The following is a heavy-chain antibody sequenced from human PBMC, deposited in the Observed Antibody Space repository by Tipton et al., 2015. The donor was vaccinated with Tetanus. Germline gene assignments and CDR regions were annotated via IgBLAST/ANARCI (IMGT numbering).Heavy chain of an antibody. D-gene: IGHD3-10*01. CDR2: ISSHGTST. V-gene: IGHV3-74*01. J-gene: IGHJ4*02. Sequence: SLRLSCAASGFTFNKYWMHWVRQAPGKGLVWLSRISSHGTSTSYADSGKGRFIISRDNDKNTLYLDMHSLGAEDTAVYHCVKDRGTQSGSGTYNFDFWGQGTLVTVSS. CDR3: VKDRGTQSGSGTYNFDF. CDR1: GFTFNKYW.